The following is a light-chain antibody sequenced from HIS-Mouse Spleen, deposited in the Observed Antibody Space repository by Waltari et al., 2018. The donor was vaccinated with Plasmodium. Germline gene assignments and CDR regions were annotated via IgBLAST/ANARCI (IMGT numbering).Light chain of an antibody. CDR1: NIGSTG. CDR3: QVWDSSSDHYV. Sequence: SYVLTQPPSVSVAPGQTARITCGGNNIGSTGEHSDQPKPGQAPVLVVYDDSDRPSGIPGRFSGSNSGNTATLTISRVEAGDEADYYCQVWDSSSDHYVFGTGTKVTVL. CDR2: DDS. V-gene: IGLV3-21*02. J-gene: IGLJ1*01.